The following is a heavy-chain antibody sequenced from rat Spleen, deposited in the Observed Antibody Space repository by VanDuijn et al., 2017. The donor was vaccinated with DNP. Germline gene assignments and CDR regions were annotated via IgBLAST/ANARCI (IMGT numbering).Heavy chain of an antibody. V-gene: IGHV5S23*01. D-gene: IGHD1-11*01. Sequence: EVQLVESGGGLVQPGNSLKLSCAAAGFSFSNYNMAWVRQAPKKGLEWVATITTSDGSTYYPDSVKGRCTISRDDAESSLYLQMNSLKSEDSATYYCTTRGNYGGYDYWGQGVMVTVSS. CDR1: GFSFSNYN. CDR2: ITTSDGST. CDR3: TTRGNYGGYDY. J-gene: IGHJ2*01.